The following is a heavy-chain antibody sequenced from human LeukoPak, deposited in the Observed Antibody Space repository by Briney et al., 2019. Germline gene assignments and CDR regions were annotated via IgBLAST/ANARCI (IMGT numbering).Heavy chain of an antibody. CDR1: GGSISSYY. J-gene: IGHJ6*03. CDR2: IYTSGST. V-gene: IGHV4-4*07. D-gene: IGHD5-18*01. Sequence: SETLSLTYTVSGGSISSYYWSWIRQPAGKGLEWIGRIYTSGSTNYNPSLKSRVTMSVDTSKNQFSLKLSSVTAADTAVYYCARDGGRGYSYGYYYYYMDVWGKGTTVTISS. CDR3: ARDGGRGYSYGYYYYYMDV.